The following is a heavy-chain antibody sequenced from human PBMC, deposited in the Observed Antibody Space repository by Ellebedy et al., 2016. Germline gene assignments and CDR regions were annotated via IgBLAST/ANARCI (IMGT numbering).Heavy chain of an antibody. D-gene: IGHD4-17*01. CDR1: GFTFSSYG. CDR2: ISYDGSNK. CDR3: ACGLTVGNFDY. Sequence: GESLKISCAASGFTFSSYGMHWVRQAPGKGLEWVAVISYDGSNKYYADSVKGRFTISRDNSKNTLYLQMNSLRAEDTAVYYCACGLTVGNFDYWGQGTLVTVSS. J-gene: IGHJ4*02. V-gene: IGHV3-30*03.